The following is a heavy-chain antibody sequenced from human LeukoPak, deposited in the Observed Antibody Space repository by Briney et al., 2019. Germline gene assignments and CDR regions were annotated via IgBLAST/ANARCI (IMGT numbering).Heavy chain of an antibody. V-gene: IGHV4-39*07. CDR1: GGSISSSSYY. CDR2: IYYSGST. Sequence: PSETLSLTCTVSGGSISSSSYYWGWIRQPPGKGLEWIGSIYYSGSTYYNPSLKSRVTISVDTSKNQFSLKLSSVTAADTAVYYCARRGSGYRDNDAFDIWGQGTMVTVPS. CDR3: ARRGSGYRDNDAFDI. D-gene: IGHD3-22*01. J-gene: IGHJ3*02.